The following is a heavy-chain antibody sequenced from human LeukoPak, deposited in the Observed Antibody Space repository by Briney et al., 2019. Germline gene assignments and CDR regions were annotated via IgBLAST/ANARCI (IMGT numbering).Heavy chain of an antibody. D-gene: IGHD6-13*01. CDR2: IRYDGSNK. CDR3: AKDHNVFTLAAAGLDY. CDR1: GFTFSSYG. V-gene: IGHV3-30*02. Sequence: GGSLRLSCAASGFTFSSYGMHWVRQAPGKGLEWVAFIRYDGSNKYYADSVKGRFTISRDNSKNTLYLQMNSLRAEDTAVYYCAKDHNVFTLAAAGLDYWGQGTLVTVSS. J-gene: IGHJ4*02.